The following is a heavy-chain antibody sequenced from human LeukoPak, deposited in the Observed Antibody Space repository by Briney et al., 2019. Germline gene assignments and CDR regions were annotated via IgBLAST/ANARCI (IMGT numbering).Heavy chain of an antibody. CDR3: ASRDY. Sequence: SETLSLTCAVYGGSFSGYYWSWIRQPPGKGLEWIGEINHSGSTNYNPSLKSRVTISVDTSKNQFSLKPSSVTAADTAVYYCASRDYWGQGTLVTVSS. V-gene: IGHV4-34*01. CDR1: GGSFSGYY. CDR2: INHSGST. J-gene: IGHJ4*02.